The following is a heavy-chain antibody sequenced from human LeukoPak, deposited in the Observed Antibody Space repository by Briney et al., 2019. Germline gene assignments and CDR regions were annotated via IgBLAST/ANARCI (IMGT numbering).Heavy chain of an antibody. CDR1: GGTFSNYV. CDR3: ARDRHRRHYYDSSLHPPLDY. V-gene: IGHV1-69*06. D-gene: IGHD3-22*01. Sequence: ASVKVSCKASGGTFSNYVISWVRQAPGQGLEWMGGIIPIFGTTNYAQKFQGRVTINADKSTSTVYMELSSLRSDDTAVYYCARDRHRRHYYDSSLHPPLDYWGQGTLVTVSS. J-gene: IGHJ4*02. CDR2: IIPIFGTT.